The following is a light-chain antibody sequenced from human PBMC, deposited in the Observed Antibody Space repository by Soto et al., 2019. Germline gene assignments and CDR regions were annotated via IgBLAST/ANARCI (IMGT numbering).Light chain of an antibody. CDR3: SSYTTSSSVI. J-gene: IGLJ2*01. V-gene: IGLV2-14*03. CDR2: DVN. Sequence: QSALTQPASVSGSPGQSIAISCNGTSSDIGTYDYVSWYQQHPGKAPKLMLFDVNHRPSGVSDRFFGSKSGNTASLTISGLQAEDEVDYYCSSYTTSSSVIFGGGTKVTVL. CDR1: SSDIGTYDY.